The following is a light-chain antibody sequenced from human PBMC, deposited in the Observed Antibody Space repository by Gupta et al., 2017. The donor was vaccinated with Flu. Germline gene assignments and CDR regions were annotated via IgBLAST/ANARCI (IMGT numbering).Light chain of an antibody. V-gene: IGLV2-14*04. CDR1: RSVIGGYNY. Sequence: ITISATGTRSVIGGYNYDFWYQKIASEATELIIFDGNKRPWRDADRFSGSKTGNHATLTIAGRQAEDEDDYHCSSYPSTGSMIFGGGSNVTVL. J-gene: IGLJ2*01. CDR2: DGN. CDR3: SSYPSTGSMI.